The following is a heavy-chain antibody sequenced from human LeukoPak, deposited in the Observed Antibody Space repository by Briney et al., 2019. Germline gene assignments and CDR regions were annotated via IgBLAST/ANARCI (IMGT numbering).Heavy chain of an antibody. Sequence: ASVKVSCKASGYTFTSYDINWVRQATGQGLEWMGWMNPNSGNTGYAQKFQGRVTMTRNTSISTAYIELSSLRSEDTAVYYCARGSSRPYSDYYYYYYMDVWGKGTTVTVSS. CDR2: MNPNSGNT. J-gene: IGHJ6*03. V-gene: IGHV1-8*01. CDR1: GYTFTSYD. D-gene: IGHD2/OR15-2a*01. CDR3: ARGSSRPYSDYYYYYYMDV.